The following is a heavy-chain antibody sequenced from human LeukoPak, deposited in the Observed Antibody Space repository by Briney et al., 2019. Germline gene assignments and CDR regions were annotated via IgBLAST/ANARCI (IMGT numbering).Heavy chain of an antibody. CDR2: INPNSGGT. D-gene: IGHD6-13*01. V-gene: IGHV1-2*02. J-gene: IGHJ4*02. CDR3: ALGAGTLDY. Sequence: ASVKVSCKASGYTFTSYGISWVRQAPGQGLEWMGWINPNSGGTNYAQKFQGRVTMTRDTSISTAYMELSRLRSDDTAVYYCALGAGTLDYWGQGTLVTVSS. CDR1: GYTFTSYG.